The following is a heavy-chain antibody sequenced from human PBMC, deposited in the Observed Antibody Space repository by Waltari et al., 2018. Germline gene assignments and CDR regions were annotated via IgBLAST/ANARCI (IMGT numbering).Heavy chain of an antibody. CDR2: ISGSGGST. V-gene: IGHV3-23*04. CDR1: GFTFSSYA. Sequence: EVQLVESGGGLVQPGGSLRLSCAASGFTFSSYAMSWVSQAPGKGLEWVSAISGSGGSTYYADSVKGRFTISRDNSKNTLYLQMNSLRAEDTAVYYCAKETGSWGTWKKRGVYFDYWGQGTLVTVSS. D-gene: IGHD1-1*01. J-gene: IGHJ4*02. CDR3: AKETGSWGTWKKRGVYFDY.